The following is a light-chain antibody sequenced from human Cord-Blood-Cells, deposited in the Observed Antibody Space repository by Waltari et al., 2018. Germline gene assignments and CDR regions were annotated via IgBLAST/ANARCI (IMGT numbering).Light chain of an antibody. CDR3: SSYAGSNNLV. J-gene: IGLJ2*01. Sequence: QSALTQPPSASGPPGQSVTISCPGTSSAVGGYNYVSWYQQHPGKAPKLMIYEVSKRPSGVPDRFSGSKSGNTASLTVSGLQAEDEADYYCSSYAGSNNLVFGGGTKLTVL. CDR1: SSAVGGYNY. CDR2: EVS. V-gene: IGLV2-8*01.